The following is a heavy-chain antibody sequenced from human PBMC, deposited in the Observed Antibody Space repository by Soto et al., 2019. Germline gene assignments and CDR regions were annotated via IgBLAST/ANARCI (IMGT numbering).Heavy chain of an antibody. CDR2: INPNSGGT. CDR1: GYTFTGYY. D-gene: IGHD6-13*01. Sequence: ASVKVSCKASGYTFTGYYMHWVRQAPGQGLEWMGWINPNSGGTNYAQKFQGWVTMTRDTSISTAYMELSRLRSDDTAVYYCARASGIAAAEQGFYYYYYYMDVWGKGTTVTVSS. CDR3: ARASGIAAAEQGFYYYYYYMDV. J-gene: IGHJ6*03. V-gene: IGHV1-2*04.